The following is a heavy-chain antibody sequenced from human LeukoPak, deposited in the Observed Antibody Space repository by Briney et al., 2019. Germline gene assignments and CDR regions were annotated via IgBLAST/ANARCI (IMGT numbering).Heavy chain of an antibody. Sequence: GGSLRLSCAASGFTFSSYSMNWVRQAPGKGLEWVSTISSGSSYMYYADSMTGRFTISRDNAKNSLFLQMNSLRAEDTALYYCARKRPNYFDYWGQGTLVTVSS. J-gene: IGHJ4*02. CDR1: GFTFSSYS. CDR2: ISSGSSYM. CDR3: ARKRPNYFDY. V-gene: IGHV3-21*01.